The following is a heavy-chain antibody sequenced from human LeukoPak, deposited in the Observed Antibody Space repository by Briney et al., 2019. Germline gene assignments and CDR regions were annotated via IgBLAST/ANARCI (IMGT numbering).Heavy chain of an antibody. Sequence: SVKVSCKACGGTFSSYAISWVRQAPGQGLEWMGGIIPIFGTANYAQKFQGRVTITTDESTSTAYMELSSLRSEDTAVYYCARVDSNWFDPWGQGTLVTASS. V-gene: IGHV1-69*05. CDR3: ARVDSNWFDP. CDR1: GGTFSSYA. J-gene: IGHJ5*02. CDR2: IIPIFGTA.